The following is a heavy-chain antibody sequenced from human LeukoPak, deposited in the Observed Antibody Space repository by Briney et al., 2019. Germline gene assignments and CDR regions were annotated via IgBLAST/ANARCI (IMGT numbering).Heavy chain of an antibody. Sequence: SETLSLTCTVSGGSISSYYWSWIRQPPGKGLEWIGEINHSGSTNYNPSLKSRVTISVDTSKNQFSLKLSSVTAADTAVYYCARDASLRPATYYYDSSDEELEAFDIWGQGTMVTVSS. CDR3: ARDASLRPATYYYDSSDEELEAFDI. J-gene: IGHJ3*02. D-gene: IGHD3-22*01. CDR1: GGSISSYY. V-gene: IGHV4-34*01. CDR2: INHSGST.